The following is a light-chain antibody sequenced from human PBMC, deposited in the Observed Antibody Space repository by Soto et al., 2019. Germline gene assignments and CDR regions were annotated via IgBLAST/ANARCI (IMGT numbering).Light chain of an antibody. CDR1: SSDVGKYNY. Sequence: QSALTQPASVSGSPGQSITISCTGTSSDVGKYNYVSWYQQHPAKAPKLMIFEVSNRPSGVSNRFSGSKSGKTASLTISGLQAEDEAEYYCSSYTGSSINTVVFGGGTKVTVL. J-gene: IGLJ2*01. CDR2: EVS. CDR3: SSYTGSSINTVV. V-gene: IGLV2-14*01.